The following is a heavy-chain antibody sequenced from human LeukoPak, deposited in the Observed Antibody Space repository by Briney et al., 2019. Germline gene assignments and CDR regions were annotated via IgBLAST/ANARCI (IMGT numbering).Heavy chain of an antibody. CDR2: ISSSGSYI. Sequence: GGSLRLSCAASGFTFSSYSMNWVRQAPGKGLEWVSSISSSGSYIYYADSVKGRFTISRDNAKNSLYLQMNSLRAEDTAVYYCARDLFRIAAADSVVYWGQGTLVTVSS. CDR1: GFTFSSYS. CDR3: ARDLFRIAAADSVVY. J-gene: IGHJ4*02. D-gene: IGHD6-13*01. V-gene: IGHV3-21*01.